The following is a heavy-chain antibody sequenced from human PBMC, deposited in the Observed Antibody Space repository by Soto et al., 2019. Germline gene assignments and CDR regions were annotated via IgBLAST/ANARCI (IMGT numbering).Heavy chain of an antibody. Sequence: QITLKESGPTLVKPTQTLTLTCSFSGFSLTTSGVGVGWIRQPPGKAPEWLAALYWNDDEPYNPSLKSRLTITKDTSKNQVVLTVANMEPVDTATYYCARCVAVTPRYYYMENWGQVILVTVSS. D-gene: IGHD3-22*01. CDR1: GFSLTTSGVG. CDR2: LYWNDDE. CDR3: ARCVAVTPRYYYMEN. V-gene: IGHV2-5*01. J-gene: IGHJ4*02.